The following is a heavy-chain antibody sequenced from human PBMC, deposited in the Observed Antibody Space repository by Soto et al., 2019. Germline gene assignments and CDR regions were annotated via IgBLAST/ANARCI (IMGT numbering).Heavy chain of an antibody. CDR3: ARIAASGRGWDV. CDR1: GFTFSSYW. D-gene: IGHD6-13*01. J-gene: IGHJ6*02. V-gene: IGHV3-7*01. Sequence: EVQLVESGGGLVQPGGSLRLSCVDSGFTFSSYWMSWVRQAPVKGLEWVGNIKQDGSEENYVDSVKGRFTISRDNAKNSMYRQMNSLRVEDTAVYYCARIAASGRGWDVWGQGTTVVVSS. CDR2: IKQDGSEE.